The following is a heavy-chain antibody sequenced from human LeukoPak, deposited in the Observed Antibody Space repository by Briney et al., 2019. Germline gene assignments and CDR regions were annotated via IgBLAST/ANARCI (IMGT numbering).Heavy chain of an antibody. CDR2: ISYEGSNK. J-gene: IGHJ6*02. D-gene: IGHD6-13*01. CDR3: ARDSSSWYGYYYYGMDV. CDR1: GFTLSSYA. Sequence: GRSLRLSCAASGFTLSSYAMHWVRQAPGKGLEWVAVISYEGSNKYYADSVKGRFTISRDNYKNTLYLQMNSLRAEDTAVYYCARDSSSWYGYYYYGMDVWGQGTTVTVSS. V-gene: IGHV3-30*04.